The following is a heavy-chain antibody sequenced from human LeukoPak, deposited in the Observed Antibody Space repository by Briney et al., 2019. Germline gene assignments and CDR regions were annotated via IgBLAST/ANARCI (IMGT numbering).Heavy chain of an antibody. D-gene: IGHD3-22*01. CDR1: GGSISSYY. CDR3: ARDGLDYDSSGYYYGGKNYFDY. CDR2: IYYSGST. Sequence: SETLSLTCTVSGGSISSYYWSWIRQPPGKGLEWIGYIYYSGSTNYNPSLKSRVTISVDTSKNQFSLKLSSVTAADTAVYYCARDGLDYDSSGYYYGGKNYFDYWGQGTLVTVSS. J-gene: IGHJ4*02. V-gene: IGHV4-59*01.